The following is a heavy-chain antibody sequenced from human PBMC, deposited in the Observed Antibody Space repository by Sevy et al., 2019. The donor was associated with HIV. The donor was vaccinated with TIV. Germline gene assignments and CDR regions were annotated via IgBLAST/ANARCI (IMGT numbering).Heavy chain of an antibody. Sequence: GESLKISCAASGFTFSSYSMNWVRQAPGKGLEWVSCISSSSSYIYYADSVKGRFTISRDNAKNSLYLQMNSLRAEDTAVYYCARASSGSTRPPFDYWGQGTLVTVSS. CDR1: GFTFSSYS. J-gene: IGHJ4*02. D-gene: IGHD6-19*01. V-gene: IGHV3-21*01. CDR2: ISSSSSYI. CDR3: ARASSGSTRPPFDY.